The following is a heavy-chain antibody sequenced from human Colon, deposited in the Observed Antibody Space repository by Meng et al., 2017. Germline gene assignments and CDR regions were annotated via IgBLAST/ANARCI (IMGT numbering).Heavy chain of an antibody. J-gene: IGHJ4*02. V-gene: IGHV1-2*06. CDR1: GYTFTGYY. D-gene: IGHD3-3*01. CDR3: ARVSGFGQNFIRF. CDR2: INPNSGGT. Sequence: GQSGVKGKKPGASVKVSCKASGYTFTGYYMHWVRQAPGQGLEWMGRINPNSGGTNYAQKFQGRVTMTRDTSISTAYMELSRLRSDDTAVYFCARVSGFGQNFIRFWGQGTLVTVSS.